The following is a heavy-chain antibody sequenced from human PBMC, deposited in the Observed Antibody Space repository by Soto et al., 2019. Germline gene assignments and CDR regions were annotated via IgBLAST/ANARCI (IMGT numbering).Heavy chain of an antibody. Sequence: GASVKVSCKASGYTFTSYGISWVRQAPGQGLEWVGWISPYNGDTNYAQKLQGRVTMTTDTFTSTAYMELRSLISDDTAVYYCSRQTQLGVRGVGGLLAPWGQGTLVPGST. CDR1: GYTFTSYG. CDR2: ISPYNGDT. V-gene: IGHV1-18*01. CDR3: SRQTQLGVRGVGGLLAP. D-gene: IGHD2-2*01. J-gene: IGHJ5*02.